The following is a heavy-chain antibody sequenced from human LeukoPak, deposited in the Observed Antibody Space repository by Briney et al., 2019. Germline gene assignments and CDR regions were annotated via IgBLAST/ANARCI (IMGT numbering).Heavy chain of an antibody. CDR2: IYPGDSDT. CDR1: GYSFTSYW. Sequence: GESLKISCKGSGYSFTSYWIGWVRQMPGKGLEWMGIIYPGDSDTRYSPSFQGQVTISADKSISTAYPQWSSLKASDTAMYYCARRVVVPAAIQGDAFDIWGQGTMVTVSS. V-gene: IGHV5-51*01. CDR3: ARRVVVPAAIQGDAFDI. D-gene: IGHD2-2*02. J-gene: IGHJ3*02.